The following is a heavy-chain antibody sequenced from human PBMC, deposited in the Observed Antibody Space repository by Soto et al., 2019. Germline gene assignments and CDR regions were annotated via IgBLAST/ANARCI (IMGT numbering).Heavy chain of an antibody. CDR3: ARRDRYYYGSGYYYYMDV. J-gene: IGHJ6*03. D-gene: IGHD3-10*01. V-gene: IGHV1-8*01. CDR2: MNPNSGNT. CDR1: GYTFTSYD. Sequence: ASVKVSCKASGYTFTSYDINWVRQATGQGLEWMGWMNPNSGNTGYAQKFQGRVTMTRNTSISTAYMELSSLRSEDTAVYYCARRDRYYYGSGYYYYMDVWGKGTTVTAP.